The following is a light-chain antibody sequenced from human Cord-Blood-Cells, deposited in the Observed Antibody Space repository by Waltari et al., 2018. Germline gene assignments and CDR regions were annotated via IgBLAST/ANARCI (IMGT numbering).Light chain of an antibody. J-gene: IGKJ4*01. CDR3: QQYNNWPPLT. Sequence: ELVMTQSPATLSVCPGDRATLPCRPRQSVSSNLAWYQQKPGQAPRLLSYGASTRATGIPARFSGSGSGTEFTLTISSLQSEDFAVYYCQQYNNWPPLTFGGGTKVDIK. V-gene: IGKV3-15*01. CDR2: GAS. CDR1: QSVSSN.